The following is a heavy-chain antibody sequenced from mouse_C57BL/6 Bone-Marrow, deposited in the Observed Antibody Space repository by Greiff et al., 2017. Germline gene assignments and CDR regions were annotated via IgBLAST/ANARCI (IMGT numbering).Heavy chain of an antibody. CDR3: ARRTATRTRYVDV. CDR2: IDPSDSYT. J-gene: IGHJ1*03. Sequence: QVQLQQPGAELVKPGASVKLSCKASGYTFTSYWMQWVKQRPGQGLEWIGEIDPSDSYTNYNQKFKGKATLTVDTSSSTAYMQLSSLTSEDSAVYYCARRTATRTRYVDVWGTGTTVTVSS. D-gene: IGHD6-1*01. V-gene: IGHV1-50*01. CDR1: GYTFTSYW.